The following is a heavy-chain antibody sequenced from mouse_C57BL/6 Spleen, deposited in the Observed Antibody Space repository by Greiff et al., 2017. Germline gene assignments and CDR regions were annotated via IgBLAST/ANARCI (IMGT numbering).Heavy chain of an antibody. J-gene: IGHJ2*01. CDR1: GYAFTNYL. CDR3: ARSGDYDGYFDD. CDR2: INPGSGGT. V-gene: IGHV1-54*01. Sequence: QVQLQQSGAELVRPGTSVKVSCKASGYAFTNYLIEWVKQRPGQGLEWIGVINPGSGGTNSNEKFKGKATLTADKSSSTAYMQLSILTSEASAVYFCARSGDYDGYFDDWGQGTTLTVSS. D-gene: IGHD2-4*01.